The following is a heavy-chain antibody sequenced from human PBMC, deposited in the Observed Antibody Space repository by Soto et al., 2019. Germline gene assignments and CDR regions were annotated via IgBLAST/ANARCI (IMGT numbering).Heavy chain of an antibody. CDR3: ARGAASPYYFDY. D-gene: IGHD6-13*01. Sequence: SETQSLRCAVYGGYFRDYCWRWIRQPPGKGLEWIGEINHSGSTNYNPSLKSRVTISVDTSKNQFSLKLSSVTAADTAVYYCARGAASPYYFDYWCHATLVTVSS. CDR1: GGYFRDYC. V-gene: IGHV4-34*01. CDR2: INHSGST. J-gene: IGHJ4*01.